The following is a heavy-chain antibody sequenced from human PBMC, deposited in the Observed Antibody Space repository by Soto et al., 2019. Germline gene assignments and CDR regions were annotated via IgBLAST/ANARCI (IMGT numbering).Heavy chain of an antibody. CDR1: GVSFSGYY. CDR2: INHSGST. J-gene: IGHJ5*02. V-gene: IGHV4-34*01. CDR3: ARVLIGSRPFDP. Sequence: TSETLSLTCAVYGVSFSGYYWSWIRQPPGKGLEWIGEINHSGSTNYNPSLKSRVTISVDTSKNQFSLKLSSVTAADTAVYYCARVLIGSRPFDPWGQGTLVTVSS.